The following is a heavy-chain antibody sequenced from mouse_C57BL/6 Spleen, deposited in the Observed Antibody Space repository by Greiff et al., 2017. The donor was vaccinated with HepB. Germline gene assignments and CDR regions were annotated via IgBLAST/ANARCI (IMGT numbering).Heavy chain of an antibody. V-gene: IGHV1-81*01. J-gene: IGHJ4*01. CDR1: GYTFTSYG. Sequence: QVQLQQSGAELARPGASVKLSCKASGYTFTSYGISWVKQRTGQGLEWIGEIYPSSGNTYYNEKFKGKATLTADKSSSTAYMELRSLTSEDSAVYFCARGGGSKNAMDYWGQGTSVTVSS. D-gene: IGHD1-1*01. CDR2: IYPSSGNT. CDR3: ARGGGSKNAMDY.